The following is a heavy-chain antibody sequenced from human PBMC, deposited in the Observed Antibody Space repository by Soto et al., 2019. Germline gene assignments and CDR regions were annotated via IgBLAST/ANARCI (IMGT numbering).Heavy chain of an antibody. D-gene: IGHD3-10*01. V-gene: IGHV1-18*01. CDR3: AREARGVGWEMATTLFDY. J-gene: IGHJ4*02. CDR2: ISAYNGNT. Sequence: QVQLVQSGAEVKKPGASVKVSCKASGYTFTSYGISWVRQAPGQGLEWMGWISAYNGNTNYAQKLQGRVTMTTDTSTSTAYMELRSLRSDDTAVYYCAREARGVGWEMATTLFDYWGQGTLVTVSS. CDR1: GYTFTSYG.